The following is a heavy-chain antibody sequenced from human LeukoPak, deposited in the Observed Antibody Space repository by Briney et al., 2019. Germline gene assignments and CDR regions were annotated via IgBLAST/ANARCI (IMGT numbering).Heavy chain of an antibody. CDR1: GLTFNTYA. Sequence: GGCLRLSCAASGLTFNTYAMTWVHQAPGKGLKWVSGISDSGDSTYYADSVKGRFTISRDNSKNTLYLQMNSLRAEDTAVDYYAKGHLPDAYSAGDCYFSLWGQGTADSVSS. D-gene: IGHD2-21*02. V-gene: IGHV3-23*01. CDR3: AKGHLPDAYSAGDCYFSL. CDR2: ISDSGDST. J-gene: IGHJ4*02.